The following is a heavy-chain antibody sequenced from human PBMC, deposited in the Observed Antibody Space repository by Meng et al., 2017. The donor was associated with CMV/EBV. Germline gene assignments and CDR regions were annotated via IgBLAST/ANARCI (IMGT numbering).Heavy chain of an antibody. CDR2: FGTVGDT. Sequence: GESLKTPCTSAGFTFSTSDFHWVRQPTGKGLEWVSSFGTVGDTYSIGSVKGRFIISREDAKNSVYLQMNGLRDGDTGLYYCARARSPTHFDYWGQGALVTVSS. CDR3: ARARSPTHFDY. J-gene: IGHJ4*02. V-gene: IGHV3-13*01. CDR1: GFTFSTSD.